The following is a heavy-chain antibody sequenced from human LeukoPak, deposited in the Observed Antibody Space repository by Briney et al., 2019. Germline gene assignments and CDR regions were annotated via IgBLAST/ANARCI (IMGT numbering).Heavy chain of an antibody. V-gene: IGHV3-74*01. CDR3: AGDLISGSGSLGY. Sequence: HTGGSLRLSCAASGFTFSSYWMHWVRQAPGKGLVWVSRINTNGSPTQYADSVKGRFTISRDNAKNTLYLQMNSLRAEDTAVYYCAGDLISGSGSLGYWGQGTLVTVSS. CDR1: GFTFSSYW. D-gene: IGHD3-10*01. J-gene: IGHJ4*02. CDR2: INTNGSPT.